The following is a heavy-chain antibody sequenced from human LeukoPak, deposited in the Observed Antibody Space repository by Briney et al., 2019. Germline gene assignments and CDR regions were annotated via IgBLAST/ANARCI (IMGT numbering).Heavy chain of an antibody. CDR1: GGSISSYY. V-gene: IGHV4-59*12. Sequence: SETLSLTCTVSGGSISSYYWSWIRQPPGKGLEWIGYIYYSGSTNYNPSLKSRVTISVDTSKNQFSLRLSSVTAADTAVYYCARIFPGGYSYGPLGFDYWGQGTLVTVSS. CDR2: IYYSGST. CDR3: ARIFPGGYSYGPLGFDY. D-gene: IGHD5-18*01. J-gene: IGHJ4*02.